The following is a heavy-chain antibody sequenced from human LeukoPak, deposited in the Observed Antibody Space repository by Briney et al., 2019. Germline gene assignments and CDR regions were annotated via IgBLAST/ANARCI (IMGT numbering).Heavy chain of an antibody. Sequence: GASVKVSCKASGYTFTSYGISWVRQAPGQGLEWMGWISAYNGNTNYAQKLQGRVTMTTDTSTSTAYMELRSLRSDDTAVYYCARDVDRLAKSYYYYYMDVWGKGTTVTVSS. CDR3: ARDVDRLAKSYYYYYMDV. J-gene: IGHJ6*03. D-gene: IGHD3-3*02. CDR1: GYTFTSYG. CDR2: ISAYNGNT. V-gene: IGHV1-18*01.